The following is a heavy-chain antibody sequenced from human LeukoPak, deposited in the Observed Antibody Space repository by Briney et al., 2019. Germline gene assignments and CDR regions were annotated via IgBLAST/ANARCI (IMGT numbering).Heavy chain of an antibody. V-gene: IGHV1-8*01. J-gene: IGHJ4*02. CDR2: MNPDSGNT. CDR1: GYTFSNYD. Sequence: AASVKVSCKGSGYTFSNYDISWVRQVTGQGLEWMGWMNPDSGNTGYAQKFQGRVTMTRNTSISTAYMELSSLRSEDTAVYYCARGSNYGSGSYLLFDYWGQGTLVTVSS. CDR3: ARGSNYGSGSYLLFDY. D-gene: IGHD3-10*01.